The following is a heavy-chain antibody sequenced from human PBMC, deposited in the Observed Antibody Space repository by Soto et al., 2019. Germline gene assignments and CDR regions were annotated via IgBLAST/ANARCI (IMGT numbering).Heavy chain of an antibody. D-gene: IGHD3-10*01. Sequence: ASVKVSCKASGYTFTSYNMHWVRQAPGQGLEWMGIINPSGGSTSYAQKFQGRVTMTRDTSTSTVYMELSSVTAADTAVYYCARDRVYYYGSGRADYYYYGMDVWGQGTTVTVSS. J-gene: IGHJ6*02. CDR3: ARDRVYYYGSGRADYYYYGMDV. CDR2: INPSGGST. CDR1: GYTFTSYN. V-gene: IGHV1-46*01.